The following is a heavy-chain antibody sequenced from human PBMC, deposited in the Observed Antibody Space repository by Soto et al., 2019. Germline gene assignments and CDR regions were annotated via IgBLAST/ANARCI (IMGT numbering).Heavy chain of an antibody. CDR3: ARGERGAFDL. D-gene: IGHD1-1*01. Sequence: EVQLLESGGGLVQPGESLRLSCAASGFTFSYYWMHWVRQAPVMGLVWVSRIHSDGSSTTYADSVKGRFTIYRDNARNTLYLQMNSMRAEDTAVYYCARGERGAFDLWGQGTVVTVSS. V-gene: IGHV3-74*01. CDR2: IHSDGSST. J-gene: IGHJ3*01. CDR1: GFTFSYYW.